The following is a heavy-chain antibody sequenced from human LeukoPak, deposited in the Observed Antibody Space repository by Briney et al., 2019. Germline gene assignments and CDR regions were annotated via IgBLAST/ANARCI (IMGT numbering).Heavy chain of an antibody. Sequence: GGSLRLSCAASGFTFDDYAMHWVRQAPGRCLEWVSLISGDGGSTYYADSVKGRFIISRDNSKNSLYLQMTSLRTEDTALYYCAKASRLGELSLGDWYLDLWGRGTLVSVSS. D-gene: IGHD3-16*02. V-gene: IGHV3-43*02. CDR2: ISGDGGST. CDR3: AKASRLGELSLGDWYLDL. J-gene: IGHJ2*01. CDR1: GFTFDDYA.